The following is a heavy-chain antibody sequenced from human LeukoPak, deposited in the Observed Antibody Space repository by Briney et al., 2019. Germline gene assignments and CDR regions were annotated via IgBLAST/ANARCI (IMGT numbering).Heavy chain of an antibody. J-gene: IGHJ4*02. D-gene: IGHD6-19*01. CDR1: GFTFSSYW. CDR2: IKQDGSEK. Sequence: TGGSLRLSCAASGFTFSSYWMSWVRQAPGKGLEWVANIKQDGSEKYYVDSVKGRFTISRDNAKNSLYLQMNSLRAEDTAVYYCARDPSFRPVADLYFDYWGQGTLVTVSS. V-gene: IGHV3-7*01. CDR3: ARDPSFRPVADLYFDY.